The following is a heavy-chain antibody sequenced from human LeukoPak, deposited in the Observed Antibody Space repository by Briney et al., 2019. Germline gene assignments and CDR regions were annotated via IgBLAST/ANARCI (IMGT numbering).Heavy chain of an antibody. V-gene: IGHV3-48*03. CDR3: ARVHGSYYNAFDI. D-gene: IGHD1-26*01. CDR1: GFTFSSYE. Sequence: GGSLRLSCAASGFTFSSYEMNWVRQAPGKGLEWVSYISSSGSTIYYADSVKGRFTISRDNAENSLYLQMNSLRAEDTAVYYCARVHGSYYNAFDIWGQGTMVTVSS. J-gene: IGHJ3*02. CDR2: ISSSGSTI.